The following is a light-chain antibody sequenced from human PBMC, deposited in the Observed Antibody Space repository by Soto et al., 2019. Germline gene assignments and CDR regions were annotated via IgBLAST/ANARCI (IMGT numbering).Light chain of an antibody. V-gene: IGKV1-5*03. J-gene: IGKJ1*01. Sequence: DIQMTQSPSTLSGSFGDRVTITCRASQTISSWLAWYQHKPGKAPKLLIYKASTLKSGVPSRFSGSGSGTEFTLTISSLQPDDFATYYCQHYNSYSEAFGQGTKVDI. CDR3: QHYNSYSEA. CDR2: KAS. CDR1: QTISSW.